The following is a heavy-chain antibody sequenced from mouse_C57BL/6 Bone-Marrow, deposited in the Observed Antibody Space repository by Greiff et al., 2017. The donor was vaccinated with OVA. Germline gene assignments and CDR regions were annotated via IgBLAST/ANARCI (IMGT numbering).Heavy chain of an antibody. J-gene: IGHJ4*01. V-gene: IGHV7-3*01. CDR2: IRNKANGYTT. D-gene: IGHD1-1*01. Sequence: EVKLVESGGGLVQPGGSLSLSCAASGFTFTDYYMSWVRQPPGKALEWLGFIRNKANGYTTEYSASMKGRFTISRDNSQSILYLQMNALRAEDSATYYCARSLITTVVAPYAMDYWGQGTSVTVSS. CDR3: ARSLITTVVAPYAMDY. CDR1: GFTFTDYY.